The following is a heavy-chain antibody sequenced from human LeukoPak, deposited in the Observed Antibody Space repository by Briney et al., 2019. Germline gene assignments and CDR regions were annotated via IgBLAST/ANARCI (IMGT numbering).Heavy chain of an antibody. CDR2: INGDGSGT. Sequence: GGSLRLSCAASGFTFSSYWMYWVRQAPGKGLVWVSHINGDGSGTSYADSVKGRFTISRDNAKNTLYLQMNSLRAEDTAVYYCAELGITMIGGVWGKGTTVTISS. V-gene: IGHV3-74*01. D-gene: IGHD3-10*02. J-gene: IGHJ6*04. CDR3: AELGITMIGGV. CDR1: GFTFSSYW.